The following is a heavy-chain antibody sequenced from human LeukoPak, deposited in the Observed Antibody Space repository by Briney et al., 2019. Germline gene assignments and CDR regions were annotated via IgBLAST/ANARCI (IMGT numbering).Heavy chain of an antibody. CDR2: ISYSGSNK. Sequence: GGSLRLSCAASGFTFSSYAMRWVRLAPGKGLEWMAVISYSGSNKYYADSVKGRFTISRDNSKNTLYLQMNSLRAEDTAVYYCARVGITMVRGPYYYGMDVWGKGTTVTVSS. D-gene: IGHD3-10*01. V-gene: IGHV3-30*04. CDR1: GFTFSSYA. J-gene: IGHJ6*04. CDR3: ARVGITMVRGPYYYGMDV.